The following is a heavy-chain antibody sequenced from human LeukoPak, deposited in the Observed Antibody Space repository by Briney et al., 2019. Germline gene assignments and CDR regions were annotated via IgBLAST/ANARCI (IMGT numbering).Heavy chain of an antibody. CDR2: IWYDGSNK. V-gene: IGHV3-33*01. CDR1: GFTFSSYG. J-gene: IGHJ4*02. CDR3: ARIWKRYYYDSSGYYHPFDY. D-gene: IGHD3-22*01. Sequence: GGSLRLSCAASGFTFSSYGMHWVRQAPGKGLEWVAVIWYDGSNKYYADSVKGRFTISRDNSKNTLYLQMNSLRAEDTAVYYCARIWKRYYYDSSGYYHPFDYWGQGSLVTVSS.